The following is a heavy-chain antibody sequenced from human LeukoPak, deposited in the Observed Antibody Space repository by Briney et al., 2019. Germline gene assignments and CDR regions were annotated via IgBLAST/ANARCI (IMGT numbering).Heavy chain of an antibody. CDR1: GFTFSSYW. J-gene: IGHJ4*02. CDR2: INSDGSST. D-gene: IGHD3-3*01. CDR3: AKRHYDFWSGYQNQMYYFDY. V-gene: IGHV3-74*03. Sequence: PGGSLRLSCAASGFTFSSYWMHWVRHAPGKGLVWVSRINSDGSSTTYADSVKGRFTISRDNAKNTLYLQMNSLRAEDTAVYYCAKRHYDFWSGYQNQMYYFDYWGQGTLVTVSS.